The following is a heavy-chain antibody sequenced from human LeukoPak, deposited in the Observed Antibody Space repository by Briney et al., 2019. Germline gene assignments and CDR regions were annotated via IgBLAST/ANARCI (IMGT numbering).Heavy chain of an antibody. CDR3: ATNYYDSSGYQYFQH. D-gene: IGHD3-22*01. J-gene: IGHJ1*01. CDR2: IYYSGST. CDR1: GGSISSGGYY. V-gene: IGHV4-31*03. Sequence: SEALSLTCTVCGGSISSGGYYWSWIRQHPGKGLESIVYIYYSGSTYYTPSLESRVTISVDTSKNQFSLKLSSVTAADTAVYYCATNYYDSSGYQYFQHWGQGTLVTGSS.